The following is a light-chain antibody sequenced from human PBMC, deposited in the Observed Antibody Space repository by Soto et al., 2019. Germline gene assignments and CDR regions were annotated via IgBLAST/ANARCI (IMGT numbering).Light chain of an antibody. CDR1: QSVRSY. J-gene: IGKJ2*01. Sequence: EIVLTQSPATLFLSPGERATLSCRASQSVRSYLAWFQHKPGQAPRLLIYDASNRATGVPPRFSGSGSGTDFTLTISSLEPEDFAVYYCQQRSSWPDTFGQGTKVEI. V-gene: IGKV3-11*01. CDR3: QQRSSWPDT. CDR2: DAS.